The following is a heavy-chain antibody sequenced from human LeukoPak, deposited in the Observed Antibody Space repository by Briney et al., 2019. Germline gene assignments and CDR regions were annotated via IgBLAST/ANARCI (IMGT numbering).Heavy chain of an antibody. J-gene: IGHJ3*02. Sequence: GGSLRLSCAASGFTFSSYSMNWVRQARGKGLEWVSSISSSSRYIYYADSVKGRFTISRDNPKNSLYLQMNSLRAGDTAVYYCARESQGSPRSAFDIWRQGAMVTVSS. D-gene: IGHD1-26*01. CDR1: GFTFSSYS. CDR2: ISSSSRYI. V-gene: IGHV3-21*01. CDR3: ARESQGSPRSAFDI.